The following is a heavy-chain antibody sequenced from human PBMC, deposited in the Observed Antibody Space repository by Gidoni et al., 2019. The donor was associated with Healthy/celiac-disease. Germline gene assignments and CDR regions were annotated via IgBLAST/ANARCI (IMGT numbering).Heavy chain of an antibody. CDR2: IYSGGST. J-gene: IGHJ2*01. CDR1: GFTVSSNY. V-gene: IGHV3-53*01. D-gene: IGHD2-15*01. CDR3: ARVVVVVAATPVGMNWYFDL. Sequence: EVQLVESGGGLIQPGGSLRLSCAASGFTVSSNYMSWVRQAPGKGLEWVSVIYSGGSTYYADSVKVRFTISRDNSKNTLYLQMNSLRAEDTAVYYCARVVVVVAATPVGMNWYFDLWGRGTLVTVSS.